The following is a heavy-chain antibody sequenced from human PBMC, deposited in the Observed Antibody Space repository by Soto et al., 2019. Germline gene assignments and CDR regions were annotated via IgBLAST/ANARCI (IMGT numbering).Heavy chain of an antibody. CDR3: AKGRVGSGSLTPRVDS. V-gene: IGHV3-23*01. CDR1: GFTFNNYA. D-gene: IGHD3-10*01. J-gene: IGHJ4*02. Sequence: EVQLLESGGGLVQPGGSLRLSCAASGFTFNNYAMTWVRQAPGKGLEWVAAISGGGDTTSYADSVKGRFTVSRDGSKNTLYLQMSSLRAEDTALYYCAKGRVGSGSLTPRVDSWGQGTLVTVSS. CDR2: ISGGGDTT.